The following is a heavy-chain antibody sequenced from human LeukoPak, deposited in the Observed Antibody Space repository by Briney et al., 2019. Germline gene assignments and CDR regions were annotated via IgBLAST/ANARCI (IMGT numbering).Heavy chain of an antibody. J-gene: IGHJ3*02. D-gene: IGHD1-26*01. CDR2: IYYSGST. Sequence: SETLSLTXTVSGGSISSGDYYWSWIRQPPGKGLEWIGYIYYSGSTYYNPSLKSRVTISVDTSKNQFSLKLSSVTAADTAVYYCARAGSRDAFDIWGQGTMVTVSS. V-gene: IGHV4-30-4*08. CDR3: ARAGSRDAFDI. CDR1: GGSISSGDYY.